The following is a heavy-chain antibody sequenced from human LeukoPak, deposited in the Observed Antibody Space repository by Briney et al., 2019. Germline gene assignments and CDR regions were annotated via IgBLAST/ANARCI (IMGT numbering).Heavy chain of an antibody. CDR2: IYFSGST. D-gene: IGHD6-13*01. Sequence: SETLSLTCTVSGGPISYSNSYWGWIRQPPGKRLEWIGNIYFSGSTYYKQSLKSRFTISVDTSKNQFSLKLSSVTAADTAVYYCARVYYSNSYDYWYFDLWGRGTLVTVSS. J-gene: IGHJ2*01. V-gene: IGHV4-39*07. CDR1: GGPISYSNSY. CDR3: ARVYYSNSYDYWYFDL.